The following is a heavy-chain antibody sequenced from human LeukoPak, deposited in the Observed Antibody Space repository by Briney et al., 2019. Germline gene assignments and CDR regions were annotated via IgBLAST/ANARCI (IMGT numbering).Heavy chain of an antibody. V-gene: IGHV1-69*13. D-gene: IGHD3-22*01. Sequence: ASVKVSCKASGGTFSSYAISWVRQAPGQGLEWMGGIIPIFGTANYAQKFQGRVTITADESTSTAYMELSSLRSEDTAVYYCATSSYDTPGAFDYWGHGILVTVSS. CDR1: GGTFSSYA. J-gene: IGHJ4*01. CDR3: ATSSYDTPGAFDY. CDR2: IIPIFGTA.